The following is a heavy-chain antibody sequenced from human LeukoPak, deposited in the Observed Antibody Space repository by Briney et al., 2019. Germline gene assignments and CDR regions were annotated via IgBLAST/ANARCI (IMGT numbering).Heavy chain of an antibody. V-gene: IGHV4-38-2*02. J-gene: IGHJ4*02. D-gene: IGHD3-9*01. Sequence: PSETLSLTCTVSGYSISSGYYWGWIRQPPGKGLEWIGEINHSGSTNYNPSLKSRVTISVDTSKNQFSLKLSSVTAADTAVYYCARGYTIYTTFFDYWGQGTLVTVSS. CDR2: INHSGST. CDR1: GYSISSGYY. CDR3: ARGYTIYTTFFDY.